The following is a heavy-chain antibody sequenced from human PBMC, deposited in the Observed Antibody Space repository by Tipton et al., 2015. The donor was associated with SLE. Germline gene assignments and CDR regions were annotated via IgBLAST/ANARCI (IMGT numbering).Heavy chain of an antibody. V-gene: IGHV4-34*01. J-gene: IGHJ6*03. D-gene: IGHD5-24*01. CDR3: ARGRADGYMDV. CDR1: GFTFSSYS. CDR2: ISHSGST. Sequence: CAASGFTFSSYSMNWVRQAPGKGLEWIGEISHSGSTNYNPSLKSRVTISVDTSKNQFSLKLSSVTAADTAVYYCARGRADGYMDVWGKGTTVTVSS.